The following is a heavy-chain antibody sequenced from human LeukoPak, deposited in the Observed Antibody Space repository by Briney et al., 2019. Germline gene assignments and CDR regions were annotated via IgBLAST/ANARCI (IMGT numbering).Heavy chain of an antibody. D-gene: IGHD2-15*01. CDR1: GYSFTSYW. CDR3: ASSGNCSGGSCYSDAFDI. Sequence: GESLKISCRGSGYSFTSYWISWVRQMPGKGLEWMGIIYPGDSDTRYSPSFQGQVTISADKSISTAYLQWSSLKASDTAMYYCASSGNCSGGSCYSDAFDIWGQGTMVTVSS. J-gene: IGHJ3*02. V-gene: IGHV5-51*03. CDR2: IYPGDSDT.